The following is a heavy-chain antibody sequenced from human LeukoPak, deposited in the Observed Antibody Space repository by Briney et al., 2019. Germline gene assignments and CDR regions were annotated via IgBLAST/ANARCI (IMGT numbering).Heavy chain of an antibody. V-gene: IGHV3-30-3*01. CDR2: ISYDGSNK. Sequence: GGSLRLSCAASGFTFSSYAMHWVRQAPGKGLEWAAIISYDGSNKYYSDSVKDRFTISGDNSKNTLYLQMNSLRPEDTAVYYCARGGSGSYYYYYYYMDVWGKGTTITASS. D-gene: IGHD3-10*01. CDR3: ARGGSGSYYYYYYYMDV. CDR1: GFTFSSYA. J-gene: IGHJ6*03.